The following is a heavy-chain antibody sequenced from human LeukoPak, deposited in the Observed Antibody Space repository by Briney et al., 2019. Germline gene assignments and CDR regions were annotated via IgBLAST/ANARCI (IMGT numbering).Heavy chain of an antibody. CDR3: AELGITMIGGV. V-gene: IGHV3-48*03. Sequence: PGGSLRLSCAASGFTFSSYEMNWVRQAPGKGLEWVSYISSSGSTIYYADSVKGRFTIARDNAKNSLYLQMNSLRAEDTAVYYCAELGITMIGGVWGKGPTVTISS. D-gene: IGHD3-10*02. CDR2: ISSSGSTI. CDR1: GFTFSSYE. J-gene: IGHJ6*04.